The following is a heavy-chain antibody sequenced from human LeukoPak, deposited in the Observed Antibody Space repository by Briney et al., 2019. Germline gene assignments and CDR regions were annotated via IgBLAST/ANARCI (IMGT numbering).Heavy chain of an antibody. Sequence: GESLKIFCKGSGYSFTSYWIGWVRQMPGKGLEWMGIIYPGDSDTRYSPSFQGQVTISADKSISTAYLQWSSLKASDTAMYYCARLPRVPAATDPGGYYYYYMDVWGKGTTVTVSS. J-gene: IGHJ6*03. CDR2: IYPGDSDT. D-gene: IGHD2-2*01. CDR1: GYSFTSYW. CDR3: ARLPRVPAATDPGGYYYYYMDV. V-gene: IGHV5-51*01.